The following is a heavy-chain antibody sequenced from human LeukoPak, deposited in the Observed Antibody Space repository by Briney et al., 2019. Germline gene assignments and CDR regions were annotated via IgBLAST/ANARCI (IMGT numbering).Heavy chain of an antibody. CDR1: GFTFSSYG. V-gene: IGHV3-23*01. Sequence: AGGSLRLSCAASGFTFSSYGMNWVRQAPGKGLEWVSAIGGSGGSTYYADSVKGRFTISRDKSKNTLYLQMNSLRAEDTAIYYCAKDTFRRPYSGSQSHWGQGTLVTVSS. CDR3: AKDTFRRPYSGSQSH. J-gene: IGHJ4*02. D-gene: IGHD1-26*01. CDR2: IGGSGGST.